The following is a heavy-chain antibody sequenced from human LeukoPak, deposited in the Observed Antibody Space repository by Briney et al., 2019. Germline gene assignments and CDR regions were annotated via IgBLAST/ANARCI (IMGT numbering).Heavy chain of an antibody. CDR2: INSSGST. Sequence: SETLSLTCTVSGGSISGNYWSWIRQPAGKGLEWIGRINSSGSTNYNPSFKSRVTMSVDTSKNQFSLKLSSVTAADTAVYYCARGSRDYYLNFDYWGQGTLVTVSS. D-gene: IGHD3-22*01. V-gene: IGHV4-4*07. CDR3: ARGSRDYYLNFDY. J-gene: IGHJ4*02. CDR1: GGSISGNY.